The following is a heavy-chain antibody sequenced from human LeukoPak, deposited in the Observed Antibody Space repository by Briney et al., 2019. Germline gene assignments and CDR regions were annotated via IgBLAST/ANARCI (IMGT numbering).Heavy chain of an antibody. J-gene: IGHJ4*02. V-gene: IGHV4-31*03. Sequence: SETLSLTCTVSGGSISSGGYYWSWIRQHPGKGLEWTGYIYYSGSTYYNPSLKSRVTISVDTSKNQFSLKLSSVTAADTAVYYCARERSGYPYYFDYWGQGALVTVSS. D-gene: IGHD3-3*01. CDR2: IYYSGST. CDR3: ARERSGYPYYFDY. CDR1: GGSISSGGYY.